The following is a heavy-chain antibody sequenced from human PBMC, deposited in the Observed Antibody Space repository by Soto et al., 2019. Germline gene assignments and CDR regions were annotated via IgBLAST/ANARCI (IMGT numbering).Heavy chain of an antibody. CDR2: MNSEGSEI. V-gene: IGHV3-7*01. D-gene: IGHD6-6*01. Sequence: EVQLVESGGGLVQPGGSLRLSCAASGFTFSYYWMNWVRQSPVKGLEWVANMNSEGSEIYYSDSVRGRFTISRDNAKNSLYLQMNGLNDEDTAVYFCARDPLAWHMADYWGQGTVVTVSS. CDR1: GFTFSYYW. CDR3: ARDPLAWHMADY. J-gene: IGHJ4*02.